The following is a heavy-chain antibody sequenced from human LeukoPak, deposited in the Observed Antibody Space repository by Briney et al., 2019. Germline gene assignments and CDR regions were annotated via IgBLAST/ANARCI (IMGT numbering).Heavy chain of an antibody. CDR2: IYTSGST. Sequence: SETLSLTCTVSGGSISSYYWSWIRQPAGKGLEWIGRIYTSGSTNYNPSLKSRVTMSVDTSKNQFSLKLSSVTAADTAVYYRARDRSSGWYEYYFDYWGQRTLVTVSS. D-gene: IGHD6-19*01. V-gene: IGHV4-4*07. J-gene: IGHJ4*02. CDR1: GGSISSYY. CDR3: ARDRSSGWYEYYFDY.